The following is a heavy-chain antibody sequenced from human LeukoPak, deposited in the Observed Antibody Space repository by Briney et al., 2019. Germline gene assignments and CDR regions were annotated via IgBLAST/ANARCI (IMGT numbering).Heavy chain of an antibody. J-gene: IGHJ4*02. CDR1: GGSFSGYY. V-gene: IGHV4-34*01. CDR3: ARGRGYSYGLFDY. CDR2: INHSGST. Sequence: SETLSLTCAVYGGSFSGYYWSWIRQPPGKGLEWIGEINHSGSTNYNPSLKSRVTISVDTSKNQFSLKLSSVTAADTAVYYCARGRGYSYGLFDYWGQGTLVTISS. D-gene: IGHD5-18*01.